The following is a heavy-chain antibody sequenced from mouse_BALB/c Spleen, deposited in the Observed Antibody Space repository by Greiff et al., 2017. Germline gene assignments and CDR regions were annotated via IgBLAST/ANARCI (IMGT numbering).Heavy chain of an antibody. V-gene: IGHV7-1*02. Sequence: EVNLVESGGGLVQPGGSLRLSCATSGFTFSDFYMEWVRQPPGKRLEWIAASRNKANDYTTEYSASVKGRFIVSRDTSQSILYLQMNALRAEDTAMYYCARDPYYGNSYAMDYWGQGTSVTVSS. CDR3: ARDPYYGNSYAMDY. J-gene: IGHJ4*01. CDR1: GFTFSDFY. CDR2: SRNKANDYTT. D-gene: IGHD2-10*01.